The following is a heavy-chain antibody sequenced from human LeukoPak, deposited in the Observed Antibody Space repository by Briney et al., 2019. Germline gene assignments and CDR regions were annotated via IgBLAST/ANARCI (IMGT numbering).Heavy chain of an antibody. CDR1: GFTFSRSW. V-gene: IGHV3-7*01. J-gene: IGHJ4*02. Sequence: GGSLRLSCAASGFTFSRSWMSWVRQAPGKGLEWVANIKQDGSEKYYVDSVKGRFTISRDNAKNSLYLQMNSLRAEETAVYYCARQAQWLVNAYDYWGQGTLVSVSS. CDR3: ARQAQWLVNAYDY. D-gene: IGHD6-19*01. CDR2: IKQDGSEK.